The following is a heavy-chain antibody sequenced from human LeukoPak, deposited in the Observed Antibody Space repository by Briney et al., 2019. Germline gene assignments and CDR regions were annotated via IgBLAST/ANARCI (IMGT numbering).Heavy chain of an antibody. J-gene: IGHJ6*02. Sequence: KPGGSLRLSCAASGFTFRDYNMNWVRQAPGKGLEWASYITDSGSTIHYADSVNGRFTISRDNAKNSLYLQMNSLRAEDSAVYYCARSIGLTGGGVDVWGRGTTVTVSS. D-gene: IGHD3-9*01. CDR1: GFTFRDYN. V-gene: IGHV3-11*01. CDR3: ARSIGLTGGGVDV. CDR2: ITDSGSTI.